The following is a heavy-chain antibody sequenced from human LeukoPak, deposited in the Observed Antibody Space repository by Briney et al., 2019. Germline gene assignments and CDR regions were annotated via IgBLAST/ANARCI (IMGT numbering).Heavy chain of an antibody. Sequence: GGSLRLSCAASGFTFINAWMTWVRQAPGKGLEWIGRIKSKTNGGTTDYATPVKGRFTFSRDDSKSALYLQMDSLKTEDTAVYYCTTAPDTSDYWGQGTLVTVSS. CDR3: TTAPDTSDY. J-gene: IGHJ4*02. CDR2: IKSKTNGGTT. V-gene: IGHV3-15*01. CDR1: GFTFINAW.